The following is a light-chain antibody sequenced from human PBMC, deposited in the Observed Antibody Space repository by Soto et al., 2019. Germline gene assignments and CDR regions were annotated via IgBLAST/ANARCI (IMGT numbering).Light chain of an antibody. CDR1: SSDVGGCDF. V-gene: IGLV2-14*01. CDR3: CSFTSTTARV. Sequence: QSALTQPASVSGSPGQSITISCTGTSSDVGGCDFVSWYQHHPGKAPRLIIYQVTNRPSGVSDRFSGSKSGNTASLTISGLQAEDEADYYCCSFTSTTARVFGGGTKVTVL. J-gene: IGLJ3*02. CDR2: QVT.